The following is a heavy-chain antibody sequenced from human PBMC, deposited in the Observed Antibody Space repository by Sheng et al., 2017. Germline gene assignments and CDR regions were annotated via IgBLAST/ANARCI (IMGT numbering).Heavy chain of an antibody. CDR1: GGSFSGYY. D-gene: IGHD3-3*01. V-gene: IGHV4-34*01. Sequence: QVQLQQWGAGLLKPSETLSLTCAVYGGSFSGYYWSWIRQPPGKGLEWIGEINHSGSTNYNPSLKSRVTISVDTSKNQFSLKLSSVTAADTAVYYCARRRSVYYDFWSGYRDYYFDYWGQGTLVTVSS. CDR2: INHSGST. J-gene: IGHJ4*02. CDR3: ARRRSVYYDFWSGYRDYYFDY.